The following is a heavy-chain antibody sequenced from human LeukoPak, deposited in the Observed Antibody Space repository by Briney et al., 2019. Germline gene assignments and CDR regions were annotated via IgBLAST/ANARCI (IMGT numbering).Heavy chain of an antibody. CDR2: ISYDGSNK. J-gene: IGHJ6*02. CDR1: GFTFSSYG. V-gene: IGHV3-30*18. CDR3: AKDLWGWGGVINVYGMDV. Sequence: PGGSLRLSCAASGFTFSSYGMHWVRQAPGKGLEWVAVISYDGSNKYYADSVKGRITISRDNSKNTLYLQMNSLRAEDTAVYYCAKDLWGWGGVINVYGMDVWGQGTTVTVSS. D-gene: IGHD3-10*01.